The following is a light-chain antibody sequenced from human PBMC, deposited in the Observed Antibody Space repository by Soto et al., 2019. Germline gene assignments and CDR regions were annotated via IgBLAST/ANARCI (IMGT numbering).Light chain of an antibody. CDR2: AAS. J-gene: IGKJ2*01. CDR1: QSISSY. V-gene: IGKV1-39*01. CDR3: QQSYSTPYT. Sequence: DIPMTQSPSSLSASVGDRVTITCRASQSISSYLNWFQQKPGIAPKSLIYAASSLQSGVPSRFSGSGSGTDFTLTISSLQPEDFATYYCQQSYSTPYTFGQGTKLEIK.